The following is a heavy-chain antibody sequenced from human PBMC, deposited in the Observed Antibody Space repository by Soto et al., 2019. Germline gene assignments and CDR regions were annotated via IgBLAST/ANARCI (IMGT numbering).Heavy chain of an antibody. CDR2: IFFDGST. V-gene: IGHV4-39*07. D-gene: IGHD2-2*01. J-gene: IGHJ5*02. Sequence: PSETLSLTCPFSGGYLNSNNYYLAWLRPPPGKGLTWIASIFFDGSTYYNTSLKSRVTISLDTSREQFSLKLTSVTAADTAVYYCARGRHCTSTSCFGFPSIWFDPWGQGNLVTVSA. CDR1: GGYLNSNNYY. CDR3: ARGRHCTSTSCFGFPSIWFDP.